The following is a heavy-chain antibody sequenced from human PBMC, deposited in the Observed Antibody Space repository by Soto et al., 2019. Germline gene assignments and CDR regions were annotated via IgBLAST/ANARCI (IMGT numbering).Heavy chain of an antibody. D-gene: IGHD3-16*02. CDR2: IYSSGNT. V-gene: IGHV4-4*07. J-gene: IGHJ5*02. CDR1: GGIMSCYN. CDR3: ARDHRFSDWFGR. Sequence: ESQPAIGIGSGGIMSCYNWNWIRQPAGKGLEWIGRIYSSGNTKYNPSLQSRVTMSLDTSNNQFSLILTSVTAADTDVYYCARDHRFSDWFGRRAQGTLATVS.